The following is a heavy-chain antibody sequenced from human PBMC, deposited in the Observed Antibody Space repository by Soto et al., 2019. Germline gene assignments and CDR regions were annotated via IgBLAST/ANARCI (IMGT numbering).Heavy chain of an antibody. CDR2: IYYSRST. CDR1: GGSISSYY. J-gene: IGHJ6*02. V-gene: IGHV4-59*01. Sequence: PSGTLTLTCTVSGGSISSYYCSWIRQAPGKGLEWIGYIYYSRSTNYTPSLKSRVTISVDTYKNQFSLKLSSVTAADTAVYYCARDHAMVRGVTTYYYYGMDVWGQGTTVTVSS. CDR3: ARDHAMVRGVTTYYYYGMDV. D-gene: IGHD3-10*01.